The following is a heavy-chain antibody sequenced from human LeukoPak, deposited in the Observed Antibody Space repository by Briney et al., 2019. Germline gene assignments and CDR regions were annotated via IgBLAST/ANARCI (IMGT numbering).Heavy chain of an antibody. CDR1: GFTFSSYG. CDR2: IWYDGSNK. Sequence: PGGSLRLSCAASGFTFSSYGMHWVRQAPGKGLEWVAVIWYDGSNKYYADSVKGRFTISRDNSKNTLYLQMNSLRAEDTAVYYWARDRSEYQLLPHYWGQGTLVTVSS. D-gene: IGHD2-2*01. CDR3: ARDRSEYQLLPHY. J-gene: IGHJ4*02. V-gene: IGHV3-33*01.